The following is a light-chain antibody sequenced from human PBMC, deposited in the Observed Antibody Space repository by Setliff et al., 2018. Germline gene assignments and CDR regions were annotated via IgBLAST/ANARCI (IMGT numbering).Light chain of an antibody. CDR1: SSDVGGYNH. V-gene: IGLV2-8*01. J-gene: IGLJ1*01. CDR2: GVS. CDR3: SSYAGSYIYV. Sequence: SALPQPPSASGSPGQSVTISCTGTSSDVGGYNHVSWYQQHPGKAPKLLTYGVSKRPSGVPDRFSGSKSGNTASLTVSGLQADDEADYYCSSYAGSYIYVFGTGTKVTVL.